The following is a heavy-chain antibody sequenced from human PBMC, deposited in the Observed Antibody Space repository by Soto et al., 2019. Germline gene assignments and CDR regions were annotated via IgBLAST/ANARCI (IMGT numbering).Heavy chain of an antibody. V-gene: IGHV3-74*03. D-gene: IGHD4-17*01. CDR1: GFDFSNYW. J-gene: IGHJ5*02. CDR3: ARDQTTGDWFDA. CDR2: INGDGSDI. Sequence: SGGSLRLSCGASGFDFSNYWMHWVRQAPGKGLVWVSRINGDGSDIKYADSVKGRFTISRDNAKNTVYLQMNSLRADDTAVYYCARDQTTGDWFDAWGQGALVTVSS.